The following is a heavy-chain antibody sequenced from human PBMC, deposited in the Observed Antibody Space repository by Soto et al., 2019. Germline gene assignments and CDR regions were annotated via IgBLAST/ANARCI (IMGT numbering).Heavy chain of an antibody. D-gene: IGHD6-6*01. V-gene: IGHV1-3*01. CDR1: GYTFTSYA. CDR3: ARERGIGARLNWLDP. CDR2: INASNGNT. J-gene: IGHJ5*02. Sequence: ASVKVSCKASGYTFTSYAMHWVRQAPGQRLEWMGLINASNGNTKYAQKFQGRVTMTRDTSTSTVHMELSSLRSEDTAVYYCARERGIGARLNWLDPWGQGTLVTVSS.